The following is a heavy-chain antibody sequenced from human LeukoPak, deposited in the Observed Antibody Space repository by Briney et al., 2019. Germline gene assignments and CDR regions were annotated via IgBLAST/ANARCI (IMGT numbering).Heavy chain of an antibody. CDR1: GGSISSSSYY. CDR2: ISYDGSNK. Sequence: PSETLSLTCTVSGGSISSSSYYWGWVRQAPGKGLEWVAVISYDGSNKYYADSVKGRFTISRDNSKNTLYLQMNSLRAEDTAVYYCATPKYSGYFYYFDYWGQGTLVTVSS. V-gene: IGHV3-30-3*01. D-gene: IGHD5-12*01. CDR3: ATPKYSGYFYYFDY. J-gene: IGHJ4*02.